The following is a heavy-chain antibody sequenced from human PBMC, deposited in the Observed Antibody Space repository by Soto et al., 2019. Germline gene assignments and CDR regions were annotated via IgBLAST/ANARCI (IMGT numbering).Heavy chain of an antibody. J-gene: IGHJ5*02. Sequence: AASVKVSCKASGFSFTGYYIHWLRQAPGQGLEWMGWINAHSGGTEYAQKFQGRVTLTRDTSIATAYLTLTSLTSDDTALYYCAKDLTRQLAYWLDPWGQGTQVT. CDR2: INAHSGGT. CDR1: GFSFTGYY. CDR3: AKDLTRQLAYWLDP. D-gene: IGHD6-6*01. V-gene: IGHV1-2*02.